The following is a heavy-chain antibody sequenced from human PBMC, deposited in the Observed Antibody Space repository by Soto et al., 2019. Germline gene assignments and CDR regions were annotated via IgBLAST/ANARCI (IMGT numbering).Heavy chain of an antibody. CDR1: GFTFSSYA. D-gene: IGHD6-13*01. V-gene: IGHV3-64D*08. CDR2: ISSNGGST. J-gene: IGHJ6*02. CDR3: VKDVAAAAASV. Sequence: GGSLRLSCSASGFTFSSYAMHWVRQAPGKGLEYVSSISSNGGSTYYADSVKGRFTISRDNSKNTLYLQMSSLRAEDTDVYYCVKDVAAAAASVWGQEATVTVS.